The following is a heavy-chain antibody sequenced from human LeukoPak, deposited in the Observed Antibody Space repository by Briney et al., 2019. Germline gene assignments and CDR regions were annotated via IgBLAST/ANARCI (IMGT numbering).Heavy chain of an antibody. D-gene: IGHD1-26*01. V-gene: IGHV1-2*06. Sequence: ASVKVSCKTSGYSFTDYYMHWVRQAPGQGLEWMGRINPNSGGTSYAQNFQGRVTMTRDTSISTAYMELSRLRSDDTAVYYCARDKEATRGFDYWGQGTLVTVSS. CDR3: ARDKEATRGFDY. CDR2: INPNSGGT. J-gene: IGHJ4*02. CDR1: GYSFTDYY.